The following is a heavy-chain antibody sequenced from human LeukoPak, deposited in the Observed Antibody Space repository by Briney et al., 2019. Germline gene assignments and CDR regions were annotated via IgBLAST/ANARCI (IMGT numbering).Heavy chain of an antibody. J-gene: IGHJ4*02. D-gene: IGHD2-15*01. V-gene: IGHV3-7*02. CDR1: GFTFSSYW. CDR2: LNQDGSER. Sequence: QPGGSLRLSCVASGFTFSSYWMSWVRQTPGKGPEWVAHLNQDGSERYYVDSVKGRFTISRENVKNSLYLQMNSLRAEDTAVYYCARGCGGNCYLNDYWGQGTLVTVSS. CDR3: ARGCGGNCYLNDY.